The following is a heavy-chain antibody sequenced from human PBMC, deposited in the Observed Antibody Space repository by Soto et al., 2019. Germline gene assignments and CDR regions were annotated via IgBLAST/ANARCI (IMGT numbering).Heavy chain of an antibody. CDR3: ARGRYGDY. Sequence: QVHLVQSGAEVKKPGASVKVSCKGSGYAFTTYGITWVRQAPGQGLEWMGWISAHNGNTNNTQKLQGRVTVTRDTTPTTAYMELSRLRSANTAVYYCARGRYGDYWGQRALVTVSS. V-gene: IGHV1-18*01. CDR1: GYAFTTYG. CDR2: ISAHNGNT. D-gene: IGHD1-1*01. J-gene: IGHJ4*02.